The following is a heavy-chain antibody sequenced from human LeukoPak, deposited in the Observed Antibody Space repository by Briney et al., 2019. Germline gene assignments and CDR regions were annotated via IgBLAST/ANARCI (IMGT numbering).Heavy chain of an antibody. CDR3: ARLDYGGKGVVDY. CDR1: GGSISSYY. D-gene: IGHD4-23*01. Sequence: PSETLSLTCTVSGGSISSYYWSCIRQPPGKGLEWIGYIYYSGSTNYNPSLKSRVTISVDTSKNQFSLKLSSVTAADTAVYYCARLDYGGKGVVDYWGQGTLVTVPS. CDR2: IYYSGST. J-gene: IGHJ4*02. V-gene: IGHV4-59*01.